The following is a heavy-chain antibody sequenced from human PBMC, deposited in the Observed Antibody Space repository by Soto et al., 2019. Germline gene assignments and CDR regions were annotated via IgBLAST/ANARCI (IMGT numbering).Heavy chain of an antibody. D-gene: IGHD2-21*02. V-gene: IGHV2-5*02. CDR3: VQRRWGGDCLQSYSSHSYYGLDV. J-gene: IGHJ6*02. CDR1: GLSLSTTGGG. Sequence: QITLKESGPTLVKPTQTLTLTCTFSGLSLSTTGGGVGWIRQPPGKALEWLALMYWDDDKRYSPSLKNRLTITKDPSKNHVVLTMTNMDPVDTASYYGVQRRWGGDCLQSYSSHSYYGLDVGGQGTTVTVSS. CDR2: MYWDDDK.